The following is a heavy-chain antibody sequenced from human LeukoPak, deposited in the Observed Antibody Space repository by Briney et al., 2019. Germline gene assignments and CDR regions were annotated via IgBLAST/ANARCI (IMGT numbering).Heavy chain of an antibody. CDR1: GFTFSNAW. Sequence: PGGSLRLSCTASGFTFSNAWMSWVRQAPGKGLEWIGRIKSNGDGGTTEFAAPVKGRFTISRDDSKNTLYLQMNSLETEDTAVYYCTADGNCQTTSCYWGRGALVTGSS. CDR3: TADGNCQTTSCY. CDR2: IKSNGDGGTT. J-gene: IGHJ4*02. D-gene: IGHD2-2*01. V-gene: IGHV3-15*01.